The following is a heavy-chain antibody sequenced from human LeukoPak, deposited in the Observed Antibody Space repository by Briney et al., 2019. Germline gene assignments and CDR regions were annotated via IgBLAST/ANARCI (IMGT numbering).Heavy chain of an antibody. J-gene: IGHJ4*02. CDR3: ASGYSSSSYRGDY. V-gene: IGHV1-69*01. CDR1: GGTFSSYA. Sequence: SVKVSCKASGGTFSSYAISWVRQAPGQGLEWMGGIIPIFGTANYARKFQGRVTITADESTSTAYMELSSLRSEDTAVYYCASGYSSSSYRGDYWGQGTLVTVSS. CDR2: IIPIFGTA. D-gene: IGHD6-6*01.